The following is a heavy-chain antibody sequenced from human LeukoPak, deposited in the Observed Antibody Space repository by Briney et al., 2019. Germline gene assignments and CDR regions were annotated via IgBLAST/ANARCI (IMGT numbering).Heavy chain of an antibody. CDR3: ARIGYSSSSFDY. CDR2: IKQDGSVI. V-gene: IGHV3-7*01. J-gene: IGHJ4*02. CDR1: GFTFSSYS. Sequence: PGGSLRLSCAASGFTFSSYSMNWVRQAPGKGLEWVANIKQDGSVIYYVDSVKGRFTISRDNAKNSVYLQINSLRAEDTAVYYCARIGYSSSSFDYWGQGTLVTVSS. D-gene: IGHD6-6*01.